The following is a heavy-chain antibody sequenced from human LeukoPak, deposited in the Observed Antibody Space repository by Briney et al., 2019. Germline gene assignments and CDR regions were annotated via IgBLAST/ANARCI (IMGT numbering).Heavy chain of an antibody. CDR3: ARGIAAAGHLDY. CDR1: GFTFSSYG. V-gene: IGHV3-33*01. CDR2: IWYDGSNK. D-gene: IGHD6-13*01. Sequence: GGSLGLSCAASGFTFSSYGMHWVRQAPGKGLEWVAVIWYDGSNKYYADSVKGRFTISRDNSKNTLYLQMNSLRAEDTAVYYCARGIAAAGHLDYWGQGTLVTVSS. J-gene: IGHJ4*02.